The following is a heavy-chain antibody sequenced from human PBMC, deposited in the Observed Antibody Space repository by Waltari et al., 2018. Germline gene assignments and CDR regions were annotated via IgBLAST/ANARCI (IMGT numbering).Heavy chain of an antibody. CDR1: GVSISSHF. Sequence: QVQLQESGPGLVKPSETLSLTCTVSGVSISSHFWTWIRQPAGKGLEWVGRIRTSGGHDDIPSLKSRVTMSVDTSKHQFSLRLSSVTAADTAVYYCARNQNGAFDVWGQGTRVTVSS. CDR3: ARNQNGAFDV. V-gene: IGHV4-4*07. J-gene: IGHJ3*01. D-gene: IGHD2-2*01. CDR2: IRTSGGH.